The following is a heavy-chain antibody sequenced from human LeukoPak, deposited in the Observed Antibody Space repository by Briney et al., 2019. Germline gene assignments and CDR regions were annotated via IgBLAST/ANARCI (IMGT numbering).Heavy chain of an antibody. J-gene: IGHJ3*02. D-gene: IGHD6-19*01. V-gene: IGHV3-48*02. Sequence: AGGSLRLSCAASGFTFSSYSMNWVRQAPGKGLEWVSYISSSISVIYYADSVKGRFTISGDNAKNSLYLQMNSLRDEDTAVYYCARDQYSGHWYYALDIWGQGTMVTVSS. CDR3: ARDQYSGHWYYALDI. CDR1: GFTFSSYS. CDR2: ISSSISVI.